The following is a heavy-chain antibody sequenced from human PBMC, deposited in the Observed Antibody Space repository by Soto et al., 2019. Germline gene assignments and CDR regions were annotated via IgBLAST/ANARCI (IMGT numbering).Heavy chain of an antibody. J-gene: IGHJ3*02. CDR2: IYYSGST. CDR3: ARQGVRGDADAFDI. Sequence: SETLSLTCPVSGGSISSYYWSWIRQPPGEGLEWIGYIYYSGSTNYNPSLKSRVTISVDTSKNQFSLKLSSVTAADTAVYYCARQGVRGDADAFDIWGRGTRGTVS. D-gene: IGHD3-10*01. CDR1: GGSISSYY. V-gene: IGHV4-59*01.